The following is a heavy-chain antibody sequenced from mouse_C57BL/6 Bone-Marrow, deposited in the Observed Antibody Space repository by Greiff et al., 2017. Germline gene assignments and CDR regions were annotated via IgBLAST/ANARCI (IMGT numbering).Heavy chain of an antibody. CDR2: IDPNSGGT. Sequence: QVQLQQPGAELVKPGASVKLSCKASGYTFTSYWMHWVKQRPGRGLEWIGRIDPNSGGTKYNEKFKSKATLTVDKPSSTAYMQLGSLTSEDSAVEYWERAPTQLGREGDYGGQGTTLTVSS. J-gene: IGHJ2*01. CDR3: ERAPTQLGREGDY. V-gene: IGHV1-72*01. CDR1: GYTFTSYW. D-gene: IGHD4-1*02.